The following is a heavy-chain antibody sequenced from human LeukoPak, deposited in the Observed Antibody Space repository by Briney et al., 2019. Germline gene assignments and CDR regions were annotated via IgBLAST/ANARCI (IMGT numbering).Heavy chain of an antibody. J-gene: IGHJ4*02. Sequence: SETLSLTCAVSGGSISSGGYSWSWIRQPPGKGLEWIGYIYPSGSTYYNPSLKSRVTISIDRSKNQFSLRLSSVTAADTAVYYCARAERDYAYFDYWGQGTLVAVSP. V-gene: IGHV4-30-2*01. CDR2: IYPSGST. CDR1: GGSISSGGYS. D-gene: IGHD4-17*01. CDR3: ARAERDYAYFDY.